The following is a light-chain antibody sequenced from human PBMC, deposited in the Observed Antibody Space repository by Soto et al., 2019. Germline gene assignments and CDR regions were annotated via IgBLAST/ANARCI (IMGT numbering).Light chain of an antibody. CDR1: PSISSY. J-gene: IGKJ2*01. V-gene: IGKV1-39*01. CDR3: QQSYSTPYT. CDR2: AAS. Sequence: DIQMTQSPSSLSASVGDRVTITCRASPSISSYLNWYQQKPGKAPKLLIYAASSLQSGVPSRYSGSGSGTDFTVTISSLQPEEFATYYCQQSYSTPYTFGQGTKLEIK.